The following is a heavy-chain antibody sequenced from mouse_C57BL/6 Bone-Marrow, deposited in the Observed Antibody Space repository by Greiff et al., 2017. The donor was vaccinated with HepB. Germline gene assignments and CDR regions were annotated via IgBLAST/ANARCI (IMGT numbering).Heavy chain of an antibody. CDR3: ARTGDSSFAY. CDR1: GFSLTSYG. CDR2: IWSGGST. V-gene: IGHV2-2*01. Sequence: VQRVESGPGLVQPSQSLSITCTVSGFSLTSYGVHWVRQSPGKGLEWLGVIWSGGSTDYNAAFISRLSISKDNSKSQVFFKMNSLQADDTAIYYCARTGDSSFAYWGQGTLVTVSA. D-gene: IGHD3-3*01. J-gene: IGHJ3*01.